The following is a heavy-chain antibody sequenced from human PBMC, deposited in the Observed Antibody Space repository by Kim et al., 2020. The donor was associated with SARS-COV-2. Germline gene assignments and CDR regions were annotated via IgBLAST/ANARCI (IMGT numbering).Heavy chain of an antibody. J-gene: IGHJ4*02. CDR1: GHTFTRDS. Sequence: ASVKVSCKTSGHTFTRDSIHWVRQAPGQGLEWMGGIDCGNGNTIYSQKFQGRVTFTTDTSASTAYMELSSLRSEDSTVYYCLGGYYFDYWGQGTLVTASS. D-gene: IGHD2-15*01. CDR2: IDCGNGNT. V-gene: IGHV1-3*01. CDR3: LGGYYFDY.